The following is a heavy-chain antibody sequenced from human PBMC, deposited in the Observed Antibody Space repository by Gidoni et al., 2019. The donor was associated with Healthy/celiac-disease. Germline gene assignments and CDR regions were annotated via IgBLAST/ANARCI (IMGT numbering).Heavy chain of an antibody. J-gene: IGHJ3*02. V-gene: IGHV4-59*01. CDR1: GGSISSSY. Sequence: VQLQEAGPGLVKPSETVSLTCTVSGGSISSSYWSWIRQPPGKGLEWIGYIYYSGSTNYNPSLKSRVTISVDTSKNQFSLKLSSVTAADTAVYYCARDLWGAFDIWGQGTMVTVSS. D-gene: IGHD3-16*01. CDR3: ARDLWGAFDI. CDR2: IYYSGST.